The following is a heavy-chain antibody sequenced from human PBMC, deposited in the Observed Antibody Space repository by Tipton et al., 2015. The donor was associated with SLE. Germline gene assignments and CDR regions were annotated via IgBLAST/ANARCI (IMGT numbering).Heavy chain of an antibody. Sequence: TLSLTCDVYGGSFSGDYWGWIRTPPGKGLEWIGELNHRGRTNYNPSLKSRVTISVDTSKNQFSLKLSSVTAADTAVYYCARGGFTIFGVVNYYYYMDVWGKGTTVTVSS. J-gene: IGHJ6*03. CDR1: GGSFSGDY. V-gene: IGHV4-34*01. D-gene: IGHD3-3*01. CDR2: LNHRGRT. CDR3: ARGGFTIFGVVNYYYYMDV.